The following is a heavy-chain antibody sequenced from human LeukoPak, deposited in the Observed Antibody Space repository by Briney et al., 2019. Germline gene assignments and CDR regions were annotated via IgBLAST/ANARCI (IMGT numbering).Heavy chain of an antibody. D-gene: IGHD3-10*01. J-gene: IGHJ6*03. Sequence: EASVKVSCKASGYTFTSYAMHWVRQAPGQRLEWMGWINAGNGNTKYSQEFQGRVTITRDTSASTAYMELSSLRSEDMAVYCCARAPYYYGSGSYVDVWGKGTTVTVSS. CDR1: GYTFTSYA. V-gene: IGHV1-3*03. CDR3: ARAPYYYGSGSYVDV. CDR2: INAGNGNT.